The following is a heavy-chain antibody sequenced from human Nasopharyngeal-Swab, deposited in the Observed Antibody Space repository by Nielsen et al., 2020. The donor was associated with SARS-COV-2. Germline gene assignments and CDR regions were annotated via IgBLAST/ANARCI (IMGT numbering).Heavy chain of an antibody. V-gene: IGHV4-34*01. CDR3: ARVGVNRYNWNYKGWFDP. CDR2: INHSGST. Sequence: WIRQPPGKGLEWIGEINHSGSTNYNPSLKSRVTISVDTSKNQFSLKLSSVTAADTTAYYCARVGVNRYNWNYKGWFDPWGQGTLVTVSS. J-gene: IGHJ5*02. D-gene: IGHD1-7*01.